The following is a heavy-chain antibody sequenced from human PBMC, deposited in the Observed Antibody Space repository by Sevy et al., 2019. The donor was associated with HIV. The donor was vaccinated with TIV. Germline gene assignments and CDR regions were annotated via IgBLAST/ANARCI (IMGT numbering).Heavy chain of an antibody. J-gene: IGHJ6*02. D-gene: IGHD5-18*01. CDR1: GGSFSGYY. CDR2: INHSGST. CDR3: ARETAYYYYGMDV. V-gene: IGHV4-34*01. Sequence: SETLSLTCAVYGGSFSGYYWSWIRQPPWKGLEWIGEINHSGSTNYNPSLKSRVTISVDTSKNQFSLKLSSVTAADTAVYYCARETAYYYYGMDVWGQGTTVTVSS.